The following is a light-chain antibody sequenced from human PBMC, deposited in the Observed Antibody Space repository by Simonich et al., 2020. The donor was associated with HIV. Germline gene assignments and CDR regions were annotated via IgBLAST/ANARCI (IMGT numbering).Light chain of an antibody. Sequence: EIVMTQSPATLSVSPGERATPSCRASQRVSRNLAWYQQKPGQAPRLLIYGASTRATGIPARFSGSGSGTEFTLTISSLQSEDFAVYYCQQYNSYPLTFGGGTKVEIK. J-gene: IGKJ4*01. CDR1: QRVSRN. V-gene: IGKV3-15*01. CDR2: GAS. CDR3: QQYNSYPLT.